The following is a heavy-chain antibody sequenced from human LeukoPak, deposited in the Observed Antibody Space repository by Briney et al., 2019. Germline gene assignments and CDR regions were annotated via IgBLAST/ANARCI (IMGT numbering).Heavy chain of an antibody. CDR3: ALRDGYQFDY. V-gene: IGHV4-39*07. CDR1: GGSISSSSYY. J-gene: IGHJ4*02. D-gene: IGHD5-24*01. Sequence: PSETLSLTCTDSGGSISSSSYYWGWIRQPPGKGLEWIGSIYYSGSTYYNPSLKSRVTISVDTSKNQFSLKLSSVTAADTAVYYCALRDGYQFDYWGQGTLVTVSS. CDR2: IYYSGST.